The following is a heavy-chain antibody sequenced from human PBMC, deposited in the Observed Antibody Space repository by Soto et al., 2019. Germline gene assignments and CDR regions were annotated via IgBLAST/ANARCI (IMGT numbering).Heavy chain of an antibody. CDR1: GFTFGDYA. V-gene: IGHV3-49*03. D-gene: IGHD3-16*02. Sequence: PGGSLRLSCTASGFTFGDYAMSWFRQAPGKGLEWVGFIRSKAYGGTTEYAASVKGRFTISRDDSKSIAYLQMNSLKTEDTAVYYCTRGHHMITFGGVIVIPGYWGQGTLVTVSS. J-gene: IGHJ4*02. CDR3: TRGHHMITFGGVIVIPGY. CDR2: IRSKAYGGTT.